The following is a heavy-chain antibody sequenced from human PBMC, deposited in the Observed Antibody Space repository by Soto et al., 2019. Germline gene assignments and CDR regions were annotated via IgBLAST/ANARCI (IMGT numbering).Heavy chain of an antibody. CDR2: ISYDGSNK. J-gene: IGHJ4*02. Sequence: GGSLRLSCAASGFTFSSYGMHWVRQAPGKGLEWVAVISYDGSNKYYADSVKGRFTISRDNSKNTLYLQMNSLRAEDTAVYYCTPWHYYDSSGYFFDYWGQGTLVTVSS. CDR3: TPWHYYDSSGYFFDY. D-gene: IGHD3-22*01. CDR1: GFTFSSYG. V-gene: IGHV3-30*03.